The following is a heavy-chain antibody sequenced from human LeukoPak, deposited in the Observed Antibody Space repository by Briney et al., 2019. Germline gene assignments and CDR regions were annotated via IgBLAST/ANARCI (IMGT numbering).Heavy chain of an antibody. D-gene: IGHD2-15*01. CDR2: IHYSGTT. Sequence: SETLSLTCTVSGGSISGYYWNWIRQPPGKGLEWIGYIHYSGTTNYNPSLKSRVTISVDTSKNQLSLKLRSVTAADTAVYFCVRHSRVVAFDYWGQGNLVTVSS. CDR3: VRHSRVVAFDY. CDR1: GGSISGYY. V-gene: IGHV4-59*01. J-gene: IGHJ4*02.